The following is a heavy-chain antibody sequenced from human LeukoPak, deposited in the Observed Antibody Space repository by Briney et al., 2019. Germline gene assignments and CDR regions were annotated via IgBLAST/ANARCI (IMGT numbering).Heavy chain of an antibody. J-gene: IGHJ5*02. CDR1: GYTFINYY. Sequence: ASVKVSCKASGYTFINYYIHWVRQAPGQGLEWMGIINPSAGSTTYAQNFQGRVTMTRDTSTNTVYMELSSLRSEDTAVYYCARQRDSNWFAPWGQGTLVTVSS. V-gene: IGHV1-46*01. D-gene: IGHD4-11*01. CDR2: INPSAGST. CDR3: ARQRDSNWFAP.